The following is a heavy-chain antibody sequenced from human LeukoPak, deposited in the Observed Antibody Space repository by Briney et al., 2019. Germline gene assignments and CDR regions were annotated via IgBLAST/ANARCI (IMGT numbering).Heavy chain of an antibody. Sequence: PGGSLRLSCVASGFILSSSEMNWVRQAPGKGLEWVSYISDGGKTKYSADSVKGRFTISRDNAKNSLYLQMNSLRAEDTAVYHCARDYSGWSLDPWGQGTLVTVSS. CDR3: ARDYSGWSLDP. J-gene: IGHJ5*02. CDR1: GFILSSSE. CDR2: ISDGGKTK. D-gene: IGHD5-12*01. V-gene: IGHV3-48*03.